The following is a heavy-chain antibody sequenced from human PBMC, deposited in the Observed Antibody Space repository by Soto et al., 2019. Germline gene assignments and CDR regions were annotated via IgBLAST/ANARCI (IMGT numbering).Heavy chain of an antibody. CDR1: GYTFTSYY. J-gene: IGHJ6*02. D-gene: IGHD3-10*01. CDR2: INPSGGST. V-gene: IGHV1-46*01. Sequence: ASVKVSCKASGYTFTSYYMHWVRQAPGQGLEWMGIINPSGGSTSYAQKFQGRVTMTRDTSTSTVYMELSSLRSEDTAVYYCARASSVLLWFGGPLAHNYGMDVWGQGTTVTVSS. CDR3: ARASSVLLWFGGPLAHNYGMDV.